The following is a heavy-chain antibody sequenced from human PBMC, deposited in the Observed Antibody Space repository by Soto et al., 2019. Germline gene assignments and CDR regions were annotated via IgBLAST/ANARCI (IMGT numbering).Heavy chain of an antibody. V-gene: IGHV3-66*01. J-gene: IGHJ6*02. Sequence: EVQLVESGGGLVQPGGSLRLSCAASGFTVSSNYMSWVRQAPGKGLEWVSVIYSGGSTYYADSVKGRFTISRDNYKNTLYLQMNSLRAEDTAVYYCARGIAAARMDVWGQGTTVTVSS. D-gene: IGHD6-13*01. CDR2: IYSGGST. CDR3: ARGIAAARMDV. CDR1: GFTVSSNY.